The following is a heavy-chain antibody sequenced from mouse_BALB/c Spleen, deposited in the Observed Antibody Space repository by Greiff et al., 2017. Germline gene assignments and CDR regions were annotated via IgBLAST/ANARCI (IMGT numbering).Heavy chain of an antibody. CDR3: ARSGYYGSSYGWFAY. V-gene: IGHV1S135*01. D-gene: IGHD1-1*01. J-gene: IGHJ3*01. Sequence: EVQLQQSGPELVKPGASVKVSCKASGYAFTSYNMYWVKQSHGNSLEWIGYIDPYNGGTSYNQKFKGKATLTVDKSSSTAYMHLNSLTSEDSAVYYCARSGYYGSSYGWFAYWGQGTLVTVSA. CDR2: IDPYNGGT. CDR1: GYAFTSYN.